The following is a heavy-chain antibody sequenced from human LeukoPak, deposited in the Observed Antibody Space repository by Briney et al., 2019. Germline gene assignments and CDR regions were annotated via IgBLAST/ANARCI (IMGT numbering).Heavy chain of an antibody. CDR1: GGSISSHY. CDR3: ARVPSSSDSYYMDV. D-gene: IGHD6-6*01. CDR2: IYYSGST. J-gene: IGHJ6*03. V-gene: IGHV4-59*11. Sequence: SETLSLTWTVSGGSISSHYWSWIRQPPGKGLEGSGYIYYSGSTNYNPSLKSRVTISVDTSKNQFSLKLSSVTAADTAVYYCARVPSSSDSYYMDVWGKGTTVTVSS.